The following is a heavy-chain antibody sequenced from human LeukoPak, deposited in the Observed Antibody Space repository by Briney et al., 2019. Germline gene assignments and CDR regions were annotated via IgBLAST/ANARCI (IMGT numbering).Heavy chain of an antibody. CDR3: ARAITYYDFWSGYHHYHYYTNV. CDR2: IKQDGSEK. V-gene: IGHV3-7*01. CDR1: GFTFSSYL. J-gene: IGHJ6*03. D-gene: IGHD3-3*01. Sequence: GGSLRPFCAASGFTFSSYLMSWVRQAPGKGLEWVANIKQDGSEKYYVDSVRGRFTISRDNAKNSLYLQMNSLRAEDTAVYYCARAITYYDFWSGYHHYHYYTNVWWNQTTVTVSS.